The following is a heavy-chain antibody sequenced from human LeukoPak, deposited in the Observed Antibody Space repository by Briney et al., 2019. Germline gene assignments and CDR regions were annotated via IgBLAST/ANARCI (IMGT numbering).Heavy chain of an antibody. CDR2: IGTAGDT. CDR3: ARDGGDSDAFDI. CDR1: GFTFSSYD. J-gene: IGHJ3*02. Sequence: PGGSLRLSCAASGFTFSSYDMHWVRQATGKGLEWVSAIGTAGDTYYPGSVKGRFTISRENAKNSLYPQMNSLRAGDTAVYYCARDGGDSDAFDIWGQGTMVTVSS. V-gene: IGHV3-13*01. D-gene: IGHD2-21*02.